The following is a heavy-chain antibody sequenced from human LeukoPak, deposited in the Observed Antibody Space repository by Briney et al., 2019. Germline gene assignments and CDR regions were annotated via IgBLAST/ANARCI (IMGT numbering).Heavy chain of an antibody. CDR2: IYYSGST. V-gene: IGHV4-59*08. D-gene: IGHD3-9*01. Sequence: PSETLSLTCTVSGGSISSHYWSWIRQPPGKGLEWIGYIYYSGSTNYKPSLKSRVTISVDTSKNQFSLKLSSVTAADTAVYYCARHTTPGTILTGYYIVDDAFDIWGQGTMVTVSS. CDR3: ARHTTPGTILTGYYIVDDAFDI. J-gene: IGHJ3*02. CDR1: GGSISSHY.